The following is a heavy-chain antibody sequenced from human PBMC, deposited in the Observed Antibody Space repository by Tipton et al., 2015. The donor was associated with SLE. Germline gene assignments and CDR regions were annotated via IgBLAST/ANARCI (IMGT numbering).Heavy chain of an antibody. V-gene: IGHV4-59*11. J-gene: IGHJ4*02. CDR2: INHRGST. Sequence: TLSLTCTVSGGSITNHYWNWIRQPPGKGLEWIASINHRGSTYYNPSLESRVTISLDTSKNQFSLKLTSVTAADTAVFYCARTLGYKYFFDHWGQGTLVPVSS. CDR1: GGSITNHY. CDR3: ARTLGYKYFFDH. D-gene: IGHD5-18*01.